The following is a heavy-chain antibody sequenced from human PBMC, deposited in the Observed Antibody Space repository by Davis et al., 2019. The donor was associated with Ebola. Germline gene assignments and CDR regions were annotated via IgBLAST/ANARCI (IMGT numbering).Heavy chain of an antibody. D-gene: IGHD1-26*01. CDR3: ARVVGATTGWFDP. CDR2: IYYSGST. Sequence: SKTLSLTCTVSGGSISSYYWSWIRQPPGKGLEWIGYIYYSGSTNYNPSLKSRVTISVDTSKNQFSLKLSSVTAADTAVYYCARVVGATTGWFDPWGQGTLVTVSS. J-gene: IGHJ5*02. V-gene: IGHV4-59*08. CDR1: GGSISSYY.